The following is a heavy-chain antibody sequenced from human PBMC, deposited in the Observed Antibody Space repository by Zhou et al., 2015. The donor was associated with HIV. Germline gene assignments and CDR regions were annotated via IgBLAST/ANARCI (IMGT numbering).Heavy chain of an antibody. V-gene: IGHV1-69*06. CDR1: GGTFNKHG. Sequence: QLVQSGAEVKKPGSSVKVSCRASGGTFNKHGFSWVRQAPGQGLEWMGGIIPIFGTANYAQKFQGRVTITADKSTSTAYMELSSLRSEDTAVYYCARSRVITMIVVALWGIMDYWGQGTLVTVSS. J-gene: IGHJ4*02. CDR3: ARSRVITMIVVALWGIMDY. D-gene: IGHD3-22*01. CDR2: IIPIFGTA.